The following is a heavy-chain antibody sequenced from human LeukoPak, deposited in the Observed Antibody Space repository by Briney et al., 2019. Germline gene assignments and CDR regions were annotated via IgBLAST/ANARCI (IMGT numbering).Heavy chain of an antibody. CDR2: IWFDETNK. CDR1: GFSFSDYG. Sequence: GGSLRLTCAASGFSFSDYGMHWVRQTPGKGLEWVAVIWFDETNKYYADSVKGRFTISRDDTQNTLYLQMNTLRAEDTAVYYCARGIRVGATTSWGQGTLVIVSS. CDR3: ARGIRVGATTS. J-gene: IGHJ5*02. V-gene: IGHV3-33*01. D-gene: IGHD1-26*01.